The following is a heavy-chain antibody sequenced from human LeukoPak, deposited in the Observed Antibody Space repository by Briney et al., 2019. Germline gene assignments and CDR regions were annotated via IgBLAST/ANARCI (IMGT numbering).Heavy chain of an antibody. J-gene: IGHJ4*02. CDR3: ARGGHRQKEF. V-gene: IGHV3-7*01. CDR2: IKHDGSDK. D-gene: IGHD3-10*01. CDR1: GFTFSNYW. Sequence: GGSLRLSCSASGFTFSNYWMTWVRQSPGKGLEWVAIIKHDGSDKYCVDSVKGRFTISRDNAKNSRYLQMSSLRADDTAVYYCARGGHRQKEFWGQGTLVTVSS.